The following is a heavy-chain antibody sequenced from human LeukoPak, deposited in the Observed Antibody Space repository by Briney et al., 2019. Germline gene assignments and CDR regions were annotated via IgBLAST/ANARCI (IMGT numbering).Heavy chain of an antibody. J-gene: IGHJ5*02. CDR3: ARRVAAGNWFDP. V-gene: IGHV3-33*01. CDR2: IWYDGSNK. Sequence: GGSLRLSCAASGFTFSSYGMHWVRQAPGKGLEWVAVIWYDGSNKYYADSVKGRFTISRDNSENTLYLQMNSLRAEDTAVYYCARRVAAGNWFDPWGQGTLVTVSS. D-gene: IGHD6-25*01. CDR1: GFTFSSYG.